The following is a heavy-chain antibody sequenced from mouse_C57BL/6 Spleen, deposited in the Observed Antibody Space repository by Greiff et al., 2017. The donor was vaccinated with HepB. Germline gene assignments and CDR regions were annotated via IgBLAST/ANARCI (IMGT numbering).Heavy chain of an antibody. CDR1: GFTFSSYA. Sequence: EVMLVESGGGLVKPGGSLKLSCAASGFTFSSYAMSWVRQTPEKRLEWVATISDGGSYTYYPDNVKGRFTISRDNAKNNLYLQMSHLKSEDTAMYYCAYGSSSYYAMDYWGQGTSVTVSS. V-gene: IGHV5-4*03. CDR2: ISDGGSYT. J-gene: IGHJ4*01. D-gene: IGHD1-1*01. CDR3: AYGSSSYYAMDY.